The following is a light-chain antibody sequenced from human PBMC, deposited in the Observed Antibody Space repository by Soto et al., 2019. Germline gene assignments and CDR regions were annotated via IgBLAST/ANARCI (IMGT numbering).Light chain of an antibody. V-gene: IGKV1-5*01. CDR1: QSVSTW. Sequence: DIQMTQSPSTLSASVGERVTITCRASQSVSTWLAWYQQKPGKAPNLLIYDASILQRGVPSRFSGSGSGTEFTLTISSLQPDDFATYYCQQYTNYPWTFGQGTKVQIK. CDR3: QQYTNYPWT. J-gene: IGKJ1*01. CDR2: DAS.